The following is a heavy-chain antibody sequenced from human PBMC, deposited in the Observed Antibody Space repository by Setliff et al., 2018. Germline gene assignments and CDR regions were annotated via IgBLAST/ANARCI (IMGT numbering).Heavy chain of an antibody. J-gene: IGHJ6*03. D-gene: IGHD6-19*01. CDR1: VWSISSGSDY. Sequence: SETLSLTCTVSVWSISSGSDYWTWIRQPAGKGLEWIGHIYTSGSTNYNPSLKSRVTISVDTSKNQFSLKLSSVTAADTAVYYCARAISGWYSAFYYYMDVWGKGTTVTVSS. V-gene: IGHV4-61*09. CDR2: IYTSGST. CDR3: ARAISGWYSAFYYYMDV.